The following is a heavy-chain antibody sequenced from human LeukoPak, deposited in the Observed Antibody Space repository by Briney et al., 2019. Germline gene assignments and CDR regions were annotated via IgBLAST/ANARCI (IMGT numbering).Heavy chain of an antibody. Sequence: PGESLTLPCAASGFTFSSHAKSWVRQAPGKGLEWVSALSGSGGSTYYADSVKGRFTICRDNSKTTLYLQMNSLGAEDTAVYYCAKEAQYSRFDYWGQGTLVTVSS. CDR2: LSGSGGST. CDR3: AKEAQYSRFDY. D-gene: IGHD6-6*01. J-gene: IGHJ4*02. V-gene: IGHV3-23*01. CDR1: GFTFSSHA.